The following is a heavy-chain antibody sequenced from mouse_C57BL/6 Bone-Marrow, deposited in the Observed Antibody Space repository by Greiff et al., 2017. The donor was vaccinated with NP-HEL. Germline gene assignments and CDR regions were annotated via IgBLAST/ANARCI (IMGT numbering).Heavy chain of an antibody. D-gene: IGHD4-1*01. CDR2: IDPENGDT. V-gene: IGHV14-4*01. CDR1: GFNIKDDY. Sequence: DVKLVESGAELVRPGASVKLSCTASGFNIKDDYMHWVKQRPEQGLEWIGWIDPENGDTEYASKFQGKATITADTSSNTAYLQLSSLTSEDTAVYYCTNWDDYYAMDYWGQGTSVTVSS. J-gene: IGHJ4*01. CDR3: TNWDDYYAMDY.